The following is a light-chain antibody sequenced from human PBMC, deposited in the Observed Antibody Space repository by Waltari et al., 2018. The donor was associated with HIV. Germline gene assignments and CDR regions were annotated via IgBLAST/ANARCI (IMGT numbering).Light chain of an antibody. CDR1: SSHFGSAYD. Sequence: QSVLPQPPSMSGAPGQRFTISCPGISSHFGSAYDLHWYQQLPRATPRLLIYGNIYRPSGVPDRFSGSRSGTSASLAITGLQAEDEADYYCQSYDTSLGVVVFGGGTRLTVL. V-gene: IGLV1-40*01. J-gene: IGLJ2*01. CDR2: GNI. CDR3: QSYDTSLGVVV.